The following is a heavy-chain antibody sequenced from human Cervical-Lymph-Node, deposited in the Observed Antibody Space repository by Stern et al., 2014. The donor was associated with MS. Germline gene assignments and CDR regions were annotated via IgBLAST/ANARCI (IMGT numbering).Heavy chain of an antibody. CDR2: VSYDGTQR. V-gene: IGHV3-30-3*01. D-gene: IGHD3-10*01. CDR3: ARGGRGVGLEY. Sequence: QVQLVESGGGVVQPGRSLSLSCVASGFTFRTYAMYWVRLAPGKGLEWVACVSYDGTQRNSTDSVKARFTISRDNSKNTLYLHMNSLRDEDTAVYFCARGGRGVGLEYWGQGALVTVSS. J-gene: IGHJ4*02. CDR1: GFTFRTYA.